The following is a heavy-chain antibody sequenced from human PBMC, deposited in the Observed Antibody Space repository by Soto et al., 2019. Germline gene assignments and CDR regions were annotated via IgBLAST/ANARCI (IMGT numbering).Heavy chain of an antibody. CDR1: GGTFSSYF. CDR3: ARETTSAEAAYYYYGLDV. CDR2: IIPVFGTG. Sequence: GASVKVSCKVSGGTFSSYFINWVRQAPGQGLEWVGGIIPVFGTGSYAEKFQGRVTITADESTSTAYMELSRLRSDDTAVYYCARETTSAEAAYYYYGLDVWGQGTRVTVSS. J-gene: IGHJ6*02. V-gene: IGHV1-69*13. D-gene: IGHD6-13*01.